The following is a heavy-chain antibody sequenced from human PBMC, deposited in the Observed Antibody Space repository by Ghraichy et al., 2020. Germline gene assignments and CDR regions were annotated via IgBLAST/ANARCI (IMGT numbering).Heavy chain of an antibody. V-gene: IGHV4-59*08. CDR2: ICYSGST. D-gene: IGHD4-23*01. CDR1: GGSISSDY. Sequence: SETLSLTCTVSGGSISSDYWSWIRQPPRKGLEWIGYICYSGSTNYNPSLKSRVTISLDTSKNQFSLKLSSVTAADTAVYYCVTADDYYGGSLGALDIWGPGTMVTVSS. CDR3: VTADDYYGGSLGALDI. J-gene: IGHJ3*02.